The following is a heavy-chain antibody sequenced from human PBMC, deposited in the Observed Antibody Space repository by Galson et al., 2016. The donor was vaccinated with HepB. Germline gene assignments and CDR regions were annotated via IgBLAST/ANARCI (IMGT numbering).Heavy chain of an antibody. V-gene: IGHV3-30*09. CDR2: ISYDGSNR. D-gene: IGHD1-26*01. CDR1: GFTLNNYA. CDR3: TKDVGPIFYDY. Sequence: SLRLSCAASGFTLNNYALNWVRQAPGKGLEWVALISYDGSNRYYGDPVRGRFAISRDNSKNTLYLQMNSLRAEDTAVYHCTKDVGPIFYDYWGQGTLVTVSS. J-gene: IGHJ4*02.